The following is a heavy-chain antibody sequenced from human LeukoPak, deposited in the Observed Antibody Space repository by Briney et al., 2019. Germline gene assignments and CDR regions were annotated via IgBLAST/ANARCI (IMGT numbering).Heavy chain of an antibody. CDR3: AKIPKPYSSSWYSEDY. D-gene: IGHD6-13*01. J-gene: IGHJ4*02. CDR2: ISGSGGST. CDR1: GFTFSSYA. V-gene: IGHV3-23*01. Sequence: GGSLRLSCAASGFTFSSYAMSWVRQAPGKGLEWVSAISGSGGSTYYADSVKGRFTISRDNSKNTLYLQMNSLRAEDTAVYYRAKIPKPYSSSWYSEDYWGQGTLVTVSS.